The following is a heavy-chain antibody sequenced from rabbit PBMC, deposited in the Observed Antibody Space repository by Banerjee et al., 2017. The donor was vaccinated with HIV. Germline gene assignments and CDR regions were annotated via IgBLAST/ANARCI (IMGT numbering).Heavy chain of an antibody. D-gene: IGHD6-1*01. CDR2: IYTGSGNT. Sequence: QSLEESGGDLVKPGASLTLTCTASGSDISSYSMGWVRQAPGKGLEWIACIYTGSGNTYYASWAKGRFTISKTSSTTVTLQMTSLTAADTATYFCARNSIAAYGSTDLDLWGQGTLVTVS. CDR3: ARNSIAAYGSTDLDL. CDR1: GSDISSYS. J-gene: IGHJ6*01. V-gene: IGHV1S40*01.